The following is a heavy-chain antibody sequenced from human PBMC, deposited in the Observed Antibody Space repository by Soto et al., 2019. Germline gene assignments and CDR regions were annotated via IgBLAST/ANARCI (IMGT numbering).Heavy chain of an antibody. CDR3: ARVVYSFLNWFDP. Sequence: SETLSLTCAVSGYSINSGCYWGWLRQPPGKGLEWIGSIYHSGSTYYNPSLKSRVTISVDTSKNQFSLKLSSVTAADTAVYYCARVVYSFLNWFDPWGQGTLVTVSS. J-gene: IGHJ5*02. D-gene: IGHD2-15*01. CDR2: IYHSGST. CDR1: GYSINSGCY. V-gene: IGHV4-38-2*01.